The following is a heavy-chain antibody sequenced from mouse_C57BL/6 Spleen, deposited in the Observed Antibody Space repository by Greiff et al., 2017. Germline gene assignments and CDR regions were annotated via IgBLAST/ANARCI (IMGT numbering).Heavy chain of an antibody. CDR1: GYTFTSYG. Sequence: QVQLQQSGAELARPGASVKLSCKASGYTFTSYGISWVKQRTGQGLEWIGEIYPRSGNTYYNEKFKGKATLTADKSSSTAYMELRSLTSEDSAVYFCARFGRTVVYFDYWGQGTTLTVSS. CDR2: IYPRSGNT. CDR3: ARFGRTVVYFDY. D-gene: IGHD1-1*01. J-gene: IGHJ2*01. V-gene: IGHV1-81*01.